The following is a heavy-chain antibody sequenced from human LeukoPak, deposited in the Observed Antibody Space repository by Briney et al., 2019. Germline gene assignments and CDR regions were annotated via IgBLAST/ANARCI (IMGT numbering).Heavy chain of an antibody. D-gene: IGHD3-22*01. Sequence: GWSLRLSCAASGFTFSSYAMSLVRQAPGTGLEWVSAISGSGGSTYYADSVKGRFTISRDNSKTTLYLQMNSLRAEDTAVYYCAKADSSGYSTAPCGYWGQGTLVTVSS. CDR2: ISGSGGST. CDR1: GFTFSSYA. J-gene: IGHJ4*02. CDR3: AKADSSGYSTAPCGY. V-gene: IGHV3-23*01.